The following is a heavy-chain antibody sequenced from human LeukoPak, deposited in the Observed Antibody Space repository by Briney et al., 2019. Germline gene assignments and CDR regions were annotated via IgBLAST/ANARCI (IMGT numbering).Heavy chain of an antibody. CDR3: ARAPKDYYGLGSYYNVESSWFDP. V-gene: IGHV4-59*12. CDR1: GGSISSYY. J-gene: IGHJ5*02. D-gene: IGHD3-10*01. CDR2: IYYSGST. Sequence: SETLSLTCTVSGGSISSYYWSWIRQPPGKGLEWIGYIYYSGSTNYNPSLKSRVTISVDRSKNQFSLKLSSVTAADTAVYYCARAPKDYYGLGSYYNVESSWFDPWGQGTLVTVSS.